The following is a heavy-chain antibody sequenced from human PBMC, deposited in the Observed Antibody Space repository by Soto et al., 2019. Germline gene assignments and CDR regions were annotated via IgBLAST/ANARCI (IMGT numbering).Heavy chain of an antibody. CDR1: GFTFSSYG. D-gene: IGHD3-22*01. Sequence: QVQLVESGGGVVQPGRSLRLSCAASGFTFSSYGMHWVRQAPGKGLEWVAIISSDGSNQYYADSVKGRFTVSRDNSTNTLILQMNSLRAEDTATYYCAKGGLNYFDTPDFWGQGTLVTVSS. J-gene: IGHJ4*02. CDR2: ISSDGSNQ. CDR3: AKGGLNYFDTPDF. V-gene: IGHV3-30*18.